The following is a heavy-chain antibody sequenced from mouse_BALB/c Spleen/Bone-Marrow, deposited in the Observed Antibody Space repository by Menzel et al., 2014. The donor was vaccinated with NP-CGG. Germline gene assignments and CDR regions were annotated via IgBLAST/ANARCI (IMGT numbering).Heavy chain of an antibody. D-gene: IGHD2-4*01. CDR3: ARGAMITTGYFDS. CDR2: IYYSGTI. J-gene: IGHJ2*01. CDR1: GISITTGNYR. Sequence: QLQQSGPGLVKPSQTVSLTCTVTGISITTGNYRWSWIRQFPGNKLEWIGYIYYSGTITYNPSLTSRTTITRDTSKTQFFLEMNSLTAEDTATYYCARGAMITTGYFDSWGQSTTRTVSS. V-gene: IGHV3-5*02.